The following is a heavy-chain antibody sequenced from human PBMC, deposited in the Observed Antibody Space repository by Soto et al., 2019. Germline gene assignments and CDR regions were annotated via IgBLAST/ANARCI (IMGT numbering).Heavy chain of an antibody. J-gene: IGHJ4*02. CDR3: ARDYYGSGSYLHFDY. CDR1: GYTFTSYG. D-gene: IGHD3-10*01. V-gene: IGHV1-18*01. Sequence: ASVKVSCKASGYTFTSYGISWVRQAPGQGLEWMGWISAYNGNTNYAQKLQGRVTMTTDTSTSTAYMELRSLRSDDTAVYYCARDYYGSGSYLHFDYWGQGTLVTVSS. CDR2: ISAYNGNT.